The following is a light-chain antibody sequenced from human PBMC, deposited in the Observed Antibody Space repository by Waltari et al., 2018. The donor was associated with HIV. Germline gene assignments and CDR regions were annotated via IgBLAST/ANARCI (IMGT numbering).Light chain of an antibody. CDR1: SSNIGAGYP. J-gene: IGLJ2*01. V-gene: IGLV1-40*01. Sequence: QSVLMQPPSVSGAPGQRVTISCTGSSSNIGAGYPVHWYQQLPGAAPKLLIYLITNRPSGVPDRFSGSKSGASASLAITGLQAEDEGDYYCQSFDNSLRAWGLFGGGTRLTVL. CDR3: QSFDNSLRAWGL. CDR2: LIT.